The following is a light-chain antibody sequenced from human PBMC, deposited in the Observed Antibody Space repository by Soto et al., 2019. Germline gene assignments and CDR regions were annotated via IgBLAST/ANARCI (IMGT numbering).Light chain of an antibody. CDR2: AAS. V-gene: IGKV1-27*01. Sequence: DIQMTQSPSSLSASVGDRVTITCRASQGISNYLAWYQQKPGKVPKLLIYAASTLQSGVPSRFSGSGSGTAFTLTISSLQTEDVATYYCPKYNSAPYTVGQGTKLEIK. CDR3: PKYNSAPYT. CDR1: QGISNY. J-gene: IGKJ2*01.